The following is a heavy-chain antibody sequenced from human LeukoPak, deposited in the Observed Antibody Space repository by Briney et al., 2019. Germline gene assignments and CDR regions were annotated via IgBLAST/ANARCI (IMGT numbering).Heavy chain of an antibody. D-gene: IGHD2-2*01. CDR3: ASGVVVPAAMGDRNAFDI. J-gene: IGHJ3*02. CDR1: GGTFSSYA. Sequence: GASVKVSCKASGGTFSSYAISWVRQAPGQGLEWMGWISAYNGNTNYAQKLQGRVTMTTDTSTSTAYMELRSLRSDDTAVYYCASGVVVPAAMGDRNAFDIWGQGTMVTVSS. V-gene: IGHV1-18*01. CDR2: ISAYNGNT.